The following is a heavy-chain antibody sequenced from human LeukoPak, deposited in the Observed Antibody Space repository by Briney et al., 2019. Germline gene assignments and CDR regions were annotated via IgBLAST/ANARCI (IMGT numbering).Heavy chain of an antibody. D-gene: IGHD6-19*01. CDR2: IKQDGSEK. V-gene: IGHV3-7*01. CDR3: ARDEPLQWLAPFDY. Sequence: GGSLRLSCAASGFTFSSYWMSWVRQAPGKGLEWVANIKQDGSEKYYVDPVKGRFTISRDNAKNSLYLQMNSLRAEDTAVYYCARDEPLQWLAPFDYWGQGTLVTVSS. CDR1: GFTFSSYW. J-gene: IGHJ4*02.